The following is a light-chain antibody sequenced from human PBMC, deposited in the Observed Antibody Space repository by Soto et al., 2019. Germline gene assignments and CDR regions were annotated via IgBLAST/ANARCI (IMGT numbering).Light chain of an antibody. Sequence: IVLSQSPGALCLSPGERATLSCSASQSVSNSYLAWYQQKPGQAPRLLIYGASTRATGNPDRFSGSGSGTDFTLTITRPEPEDFAVYYCQQNGSPSWTFGQGTKV. CDR3: QQNGSPSWT. CDR2: GAS. CDR1: QSVSNSY. J-gene: IGKJ1*01. V-gene: IGKV3-20*01.